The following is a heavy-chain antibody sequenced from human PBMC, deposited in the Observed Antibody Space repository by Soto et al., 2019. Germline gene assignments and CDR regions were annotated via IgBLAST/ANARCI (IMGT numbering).Heavy chain of an antibody. CDR2: TYYRSKWYN. Sequence: SHTLALACAISGDSVSSNSAACNFIRQSPSRGLELLGRTYYRSKWYNDYAVSVKSRITINPDTSKNQFSLQLNSVTPEDTAVYYCARDRTAADHPEHFDYWGQGTLVTFSS. CDR1: GDSVSSNSAA. V-gene: IGHV6-1*01. J-gene: IGHJ4*02. CDR3: ARDRTAADHPEHFDY. D-gene: IGHD6-13*01.